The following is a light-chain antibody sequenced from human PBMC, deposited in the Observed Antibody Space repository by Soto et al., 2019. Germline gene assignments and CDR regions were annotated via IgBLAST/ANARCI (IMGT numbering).Light chain of an antibody. V-gene: IGKV3-11*01. CDR1: QSVSSY. CDR3: QQRSNWPPR. CDR2: DAS. J-gene: IGKJ3*01. Sequence: EIVLTQSPATLSLSPGERATLSCRASQSVSSYLAWYQQKPGQAPRLLIYDASNRATGIPARFSGSGSGTDFTLTSSSLAPEDFAVYYCQQRSNWPPRFGPGTKVDIK.